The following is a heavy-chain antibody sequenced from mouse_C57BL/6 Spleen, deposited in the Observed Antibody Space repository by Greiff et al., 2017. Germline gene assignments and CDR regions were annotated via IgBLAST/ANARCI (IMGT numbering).Heavy chain of an antibody. J-gene: IGHJ1*03. D-gene: IGHD2-5*01. CDR2: ISDGGSYT. V-gene: IGHV5-4*03. Sequence: EVNVVESGGGLVKPGGSLKLSCAASGLTFSSYAMSWVRQTPEKRLEWVATISDGGSYTYYPDNVKGRFTISRDNAKNNLYLQMSHLKSEDTAMYYCARAYYSKRDWYFDVWGTGTTVTVSS. CDR3: ARAYYSKRDWYFDV. CDR1: GLTFSSYA.